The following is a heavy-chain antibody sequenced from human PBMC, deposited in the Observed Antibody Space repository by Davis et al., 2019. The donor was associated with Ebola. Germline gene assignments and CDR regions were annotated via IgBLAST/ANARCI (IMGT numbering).Heavy chain of an antibody. Sequence: GLVQPGGSLRLSCAVYGGSFSGYYWSWIRQPPGKGLEWIGYIYYSGSTNCNPSLKSRVTISVDTSKNQFSLKLSSVTAADTAVYYCARDTSTTGWGIDYWGQGTVVTVSS. CDR2: IYYSGST. CDR1: GGSFSGYY. D-gene: IGHD6-19*01. CDR3: ARDTSTTGWGIDY. V-gene: IGHV4-59*01. J-gene: IGHJ4*02.